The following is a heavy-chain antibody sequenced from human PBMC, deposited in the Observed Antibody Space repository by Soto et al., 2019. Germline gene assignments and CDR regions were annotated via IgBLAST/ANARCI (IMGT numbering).Heavy chain of an antibody. CDR3: AGGLEMATWGGWFDP. V-gene: IGHV4-59*01. D-gene: IGHD5-12*01. Sequence: QVQLQESGPGLAKPSETLSLTCTVSGGSISSYYWSWIRQPPGKGLEWIGYIYYSGSTNYNPSLKSRVTISVDPSKNQFSRKLSSGTAADTAVYYCAGGLEMATWGGWFDPWGQGTLVTVSS. CDR2: IYYSGST. J-gene: IGHJ5*02. CDR1: GGSISSYY.